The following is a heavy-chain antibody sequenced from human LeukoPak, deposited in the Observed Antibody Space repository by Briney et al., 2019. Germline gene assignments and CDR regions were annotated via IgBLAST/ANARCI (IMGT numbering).Heavy chain of an antibody. CDR2: INPNSGGT. D-gene: IGHD3-10*01. Sequence: ASVKVSCKASGYTFTNYGISWVRQAPGQGLEWMGWINPNSGGTNYAQKFQGRVTMTRDTSISTAYMELSRLRSDDTAVYYCATFMVRGVISDAFDIWGQGTMVTVSS. V-gene: IGHV1-2*02. J-gene: IGHJ3*02. CDR3: ATFMVRGVISDAFDI. CDR1: GYTFTNYG.